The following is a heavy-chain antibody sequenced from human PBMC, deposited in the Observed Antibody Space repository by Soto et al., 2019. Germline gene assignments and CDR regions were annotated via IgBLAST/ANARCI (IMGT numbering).Heavy chain of an antibody. CDR3: ARSVVLMVYARPFDY. CDR1: GGSFSGYY. Sequence: SETLSLTCAAYGGSFSGYYWSWIRQPPGKGLEWIGGINHSGSTNYNPFPKSRVTITVETYTNQFSLKLSYVAAADTAVYYCARSVVLMVYARPFDYWGQGTLVTVSS. D-gene: IGHD2-8*01. V-gene: IGHV4-34*01. J-gene: IGHJ4*02. CDR2: INHSGST.